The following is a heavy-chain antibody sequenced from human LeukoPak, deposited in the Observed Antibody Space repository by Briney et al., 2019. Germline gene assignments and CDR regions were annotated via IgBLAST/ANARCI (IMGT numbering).Heavy chain of an antibody. V-gene: IGHV4-61*01. CDR1: GYSISSGYY. J-gene: IGHJ4*02. CDR2: IYYSGST. CDR3: ASYLAVAGLFDY. D-gene: IGHD6-19*01. Sequence: SETLSLTCTVSGYSISSGYYWGWIRQPPGKGLEWIGYIYYSGSTNYNPSLKSRVTISVDTSKNQFSLKLSSVTAADTAVYYCASYLAVAGLFDYWGQGTLVTVSS.